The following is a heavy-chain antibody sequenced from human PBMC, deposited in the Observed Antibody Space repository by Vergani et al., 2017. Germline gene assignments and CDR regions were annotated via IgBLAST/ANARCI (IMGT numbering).Heavy chain of an antibody. CDR2: ICDTEDT. CDR1: GDSISSNNC. D-gene: IGHD2-2*02. CDR3: ATIGYRRWGYYFDY. Sequence: QVQLQESGPGLVKPPGTLSLTCAVSGDSISSNNCWTWVRQPPGKGLEWIGEICDTEDTKYSPSLKSRVTVSVDESRNLFSLRLNSVTAADTAVYYCATIGYRRWGYYFDYWGQGSLVTVSS. J-gene: IGHJ4*02. V-gene: IGHV4-4*03.